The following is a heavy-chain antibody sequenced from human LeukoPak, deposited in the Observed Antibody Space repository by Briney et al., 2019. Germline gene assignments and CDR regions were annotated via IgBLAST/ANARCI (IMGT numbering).Heavy chain of an antibody. CDR2: IYHSGST. V-gene: IGHV4-59*08. Sequence: SETLSLTCTVSGGSISSYYWSWIRQPPGKGLEWIGYIYHSGSTYYNPSLKSRVTISVDTSKNQFSLKLSSVTAADTAVYYCGRPLSYYSDSSGDNAFDIWGQGTMVTVSS. D-gene: IGHD3-22*01. CDR1: GGSISSYY. CDR3: GRPLSYYSDSSGDNAFDI. J-gene: IGHJ3*02.